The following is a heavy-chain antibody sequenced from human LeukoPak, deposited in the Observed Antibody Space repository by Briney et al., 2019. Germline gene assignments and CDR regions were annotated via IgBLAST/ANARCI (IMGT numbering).Heavy chain of an antibody. CDR3: VRGGESTWS. Sequence: PGGSLRLPCAASGFTFSSYWMHWVRQAPGKGPVWVSRINNDGSGTTYADSVKGRFTISRDDAKNTLYLQMNSLRAEDTAVYYCVRGGESTWSWGQGTLVTVSS. D-gene: IGHD2-15*01. J-gene: IGHJ5*02. V-gene: IGHV3-74*01. CDR1: GFTFSSYW. CDR2: INNDGSGT.